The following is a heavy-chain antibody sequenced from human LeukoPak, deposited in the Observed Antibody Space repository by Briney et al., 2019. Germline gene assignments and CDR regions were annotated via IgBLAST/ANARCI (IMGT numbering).Heavy chain of an antibody. Sequence: PSETLSLTCTVSGGSINSGGDHWAWIRQPPGKGLEWLGRVYQTGTTYSSPSLKSGVTMSVDTSKNQFSLDLRSVSAPDTPVYYCARHKKVVAVDTFNWFAPWGHGNLVTVSS. D-gene: IGHD5-18*01. CDR3: ARHKKVVAVDTFNWFAP. V-gene: IGHV4-39*01. CDR1: GGSINSGGDH. CDR2: VYQTGTT. J-gene: IGHJ5*02.